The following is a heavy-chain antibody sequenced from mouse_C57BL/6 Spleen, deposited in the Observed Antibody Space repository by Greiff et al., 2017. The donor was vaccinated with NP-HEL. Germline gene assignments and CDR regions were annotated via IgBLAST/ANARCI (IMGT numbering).Heavy chain of an antibody. CDR1: GYTFTSYW. V-gene: IGHV1-64*01. D-gene: IGHD3-2*02. CDR3: ARSEGYEDYFDY. J-gene: IGHJ2*01. CDR2: IHPNSGST. Sequence: VQLQQPGAELVKPGASVKLSCKASGYTFTSYWMHWVKQRPGQGLEWIGMIHPNSGSTNYNEKFKSKATLTVDKSSSTAYMQLSSLTSEDSAVYYCARSEGYEDYFDYWGQGTTLTVSS.